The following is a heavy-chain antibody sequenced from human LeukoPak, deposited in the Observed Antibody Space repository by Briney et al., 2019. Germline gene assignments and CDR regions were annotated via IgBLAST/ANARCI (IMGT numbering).Heavy chain of an antibody. J-gene: IGHJ4*02. CDR3: ARSYDFWTGYFDY. D-gene: IGHD3-3*01. Sequence: SETLSLTCTVSGGSISSSSYYWGWIRQPPGKGLEWIGSIYYSGSTYYNPSLKSRVTISVDTSKNQFSLKLSSVTAADTAVYYCARSYDFWTGYFDYWGQGTLVTVSS. CDR1: GGSISSSSYY. V-gene: IGHV4-39*01. CDR2: IYYSGST.